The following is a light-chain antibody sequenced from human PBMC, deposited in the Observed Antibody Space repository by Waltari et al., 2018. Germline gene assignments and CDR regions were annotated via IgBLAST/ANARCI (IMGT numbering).Light chain of an antibody. CDR1: QSLFYNPKTKNY. J-gene: IGKJ2*01. Sequence: DIEMTQSPDSLGVSLGERATLTCKSSQSLFYNPKTKNYLAWYQQKRGQPPRLLISWASTRESGVPDRFSGSGSGTYFTLTISSLQAEDVAVYYCHQYYTTPRTFGQGTKLEIK. V-gene: IGKV4-1*01. CDR2: WAS. CDR3: HQYYTTPRT.